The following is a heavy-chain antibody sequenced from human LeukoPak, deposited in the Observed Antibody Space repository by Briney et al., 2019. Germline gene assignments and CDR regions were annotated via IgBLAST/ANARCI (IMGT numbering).Heavy chain of an antibody. CDR1: GGSISSYY. V-gene: IGHV4-59*01. CDR3: AGRYSTYLAY. Sequence: SETLSLTCSASGGSISSYYWSWIRQSPGKGLEWVGYIYYSGSTNYNPSLKSRVTISVDTSKNQFSLKLSSVTAADTAIYYCAGRYSTYLAYWGQGTLVTVSS. D-gene: IGHD6-13*01. J-gene: IGHJ4*02. CDR2: IYYSGST.